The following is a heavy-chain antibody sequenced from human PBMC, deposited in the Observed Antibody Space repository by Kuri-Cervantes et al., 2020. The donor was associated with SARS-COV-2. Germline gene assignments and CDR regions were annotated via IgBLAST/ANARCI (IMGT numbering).Heavy chain of an antibody. V-gene: IGHV4-34*01. CDR1: GGSFSGYY. CDR3: GKVSWLQLWHRYSDS. Sequence: SETLSLTCAVYGGSFSGYYWSWIRQPPGKGLEWIGEINHSGSTNYNPSLKSRVTISVDTSNNQVSLGLTSATAADAAVCYCGKVSWLQLWHRYSDSWGQGTLVTVSS. CDR2: INHSGST. J-gene: IGHJ4*02. D-gene: IGHD5-24*01.